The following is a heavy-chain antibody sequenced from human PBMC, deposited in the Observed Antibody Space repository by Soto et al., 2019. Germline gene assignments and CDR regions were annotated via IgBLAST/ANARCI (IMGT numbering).Heavy chain of an antibody. V-gene: IGHV4-31*03. CDR3: ARSPDWGSYRYTRPWFDP. CDR1: GGSISSGGYY. J-gene: IGHJ5*02. Sequence: QVQLQESGPGLVKPSQTLSLTCTVSGGSISSGGYYWSWIRQHPGKGLEWIGYIYYSGSTYYNPSLKSRVTISVDTSKNQFSLKLSSVTAADTAVYYCARSPDWGSYRYTRPWFDPWGQGTLVTVSS. D-gene: IGHD3-16*02. CDR2: IYYSGST.